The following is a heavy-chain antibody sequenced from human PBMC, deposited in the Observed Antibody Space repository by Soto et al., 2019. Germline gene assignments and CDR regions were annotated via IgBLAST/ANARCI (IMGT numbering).Heavy chain of an antibody. CDR1: GFTFSSYG. Sequence: PGGSLRLSCAASGFTFSSYGMHWVRQAPGKGLEWVAVISYDGSNKYYADSVKGRFIISRDNSKNTLYLQMNSLRAEDTAVYYCAKDQRLGELSYFDYWGQGTLVTVSS. V-gene: IGHV3-30*18. J-gene: IGHJ4*02. CDR3: AKDQRLGELSYFDY. D-gene: IGHD3-16*02. CDR2: ISYDGSNK.